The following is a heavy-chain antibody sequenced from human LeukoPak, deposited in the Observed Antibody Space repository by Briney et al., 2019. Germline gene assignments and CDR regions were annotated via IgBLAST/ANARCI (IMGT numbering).Heavy chain of an antibody. CDR1: EFTFPMYW. D-gene: IGHD5-18*01. Sequence: PGGSLRLSCAASEFTFPMYWMTWVRQAPGKGLEWVADIKQDGSEKYYVDSVKGRFTISRQNAKNSLFLQMNSLRADDTAVYYCVRGYSYGWFDPWGQGTLVTVSS. CDR3: VRGYSYGWFDP. CDR2: IKQDGSEK. V-gene: IGHV3-7*03. J-gene: IGHJ5*02.